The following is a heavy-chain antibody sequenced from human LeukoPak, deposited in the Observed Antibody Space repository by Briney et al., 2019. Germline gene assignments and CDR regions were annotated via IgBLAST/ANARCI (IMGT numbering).Heavy chain of an antibody. J-gene: IGHJ4*02. Sequence: GGSLRLSREASGFTFSSLWMTWVRQAPGKGLEWVANINPDGSEKYYVDSVKGRFTISRDNAQNSLYLQMNSLRAEDTAIYFCARGGSGTSWYWYYWGQGTLVIVSS. CDR3: ARGGSGTSWYWYY. D-gene: IGHD6-13*01. CDR2: INPDGSEK. CDR1: GFTFSSLW. V-gene: IGHV3-7*01.